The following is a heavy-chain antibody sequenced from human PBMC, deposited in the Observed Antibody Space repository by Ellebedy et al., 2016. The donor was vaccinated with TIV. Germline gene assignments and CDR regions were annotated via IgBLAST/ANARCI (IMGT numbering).Heavy chain of an antibody. CDR2: IVVGSGNT. J-gene: IGHJ5*02. Sequence: SVKVSXKASRFTFTSSAVQWVRQARGQRLEWIGWIVVGSGNTNYAQKFQERVTITRDMSTSTAYMELSSLRSEDTAVYYCAADGSQSSFNPWGQGTLVTVSS. CDR3: AADGSQSSFNP. V-gene: IGHV1-58*01. D-gene: IGHD3-10*01. CDR1: RFTFTSSA.